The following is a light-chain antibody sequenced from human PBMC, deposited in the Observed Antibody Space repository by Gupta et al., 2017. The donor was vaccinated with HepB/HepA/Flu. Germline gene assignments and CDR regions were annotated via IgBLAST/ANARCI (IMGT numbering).Light chain of an antibody. V-gene: IGKV1-9*01. J-gene: IGKJ5*01. CDR3: QQLNFYPIT. CDR1: QGISSY. CDR2: AAS. Sequence: DIQVTQSPSFLSASVGDRVTITCRASQGISSYLAWYQQKPGQAPKLLIYAASTLQSGVPSRFSGSGSGTEFTLTISSLQPEDFATYYCQQLNFYPITFGRGTRLDIK.